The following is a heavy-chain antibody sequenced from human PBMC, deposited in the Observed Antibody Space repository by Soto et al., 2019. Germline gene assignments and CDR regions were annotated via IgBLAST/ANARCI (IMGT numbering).Heavy chain of an antibody. J-gene: IGHJ6*02. V-gene: IGHV3-48*02. CDR2: ISSSSSTI. CDR1: GFTFSSYA. CDR3: ARDPEITMVRGVIYYYGMDV. D-gene: IGHD3-10*01. Sequence: PGGSLRLSCAASGFTFSSYAMSWVRQAPGKGLEWVSYISSSSSTIYYADSVKGRFTISRDNAKNSLYLQMNSLRDEDTAVYYRARDPEITMVRGVIYYYGMDVWGQGTTVTVSS.